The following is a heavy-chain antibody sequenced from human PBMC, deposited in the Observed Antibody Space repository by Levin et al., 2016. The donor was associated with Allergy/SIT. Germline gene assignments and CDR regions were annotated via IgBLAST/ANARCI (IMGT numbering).Heavy chain of an antibody. CDR3: ARGIAAAGTGISGFDI. Sequence: ASVKVSCKASGYTFTRYAVNWVRQAPGQTLEWMGWINVDNDNIRYSQKFQDRVTITSDISASIAYMELSSLRSDDTAVYYCARGIAAAGTGISGFDIWGQGTMVTVSS. D-gene: IGHD6-13*01. J-gene: IGHJ3*02. CDR1: GYTFTRYA. CDR2: INVDNDNI. V-gene: IGHV1-3*01.